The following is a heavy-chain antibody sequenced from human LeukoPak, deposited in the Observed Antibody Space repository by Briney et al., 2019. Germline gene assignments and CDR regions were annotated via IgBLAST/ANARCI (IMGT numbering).Heavy chain of an antibody. V-gene: IGHV3-23*01. CDR2: ISGGGDIT. Sequence: GGSLRLSCAASGFNFANHAMSWVRQTAGKGLEWVSAISGGGDITYYADSVKGRFTISRDNSKDTLFLQMHSLRAEDTATYYCAKDQYGDSFDYWGQGTLVTVSS. D-gene: IGHD4-17*01. CDR1: GFNFANHA. CDR3: AKDQYGDSFDY. J-gene: IGHJ4*02.